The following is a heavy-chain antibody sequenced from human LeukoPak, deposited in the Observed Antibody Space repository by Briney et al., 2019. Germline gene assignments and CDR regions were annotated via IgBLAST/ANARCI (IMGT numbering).Heavy chain of an antibody. CDR3: ARGNYYDSRTYYRGFDI. CDR2: MYYSGST. V-gene: IGHV4-59*01. CDR1: GVSLSSYY. D-gene: IGHD3-22*01. Sequence: SETLSLTCTVSGVSLSSYYWSWIRQPPGKGLEWIGYMYYSGSTNYNPSLKSRVTISVGTSKNQFSLKLSSVTAADTAVYYCARGNYYDSRTYYRGFDIWGQGTMVTVSS. J-gene: IGHJ3*02.